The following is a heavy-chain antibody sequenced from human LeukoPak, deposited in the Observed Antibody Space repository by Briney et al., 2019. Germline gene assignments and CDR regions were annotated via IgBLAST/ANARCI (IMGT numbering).Heavy chain of an antibody. Sequence: GGSLRLSCAASGFTFSSYAMSWVRQAPGKGLEWVSTISGSGGSTYYADSVKGRFTIPRDNSKNTLYLQMNSLRAEDTAVYYCAKHRNGHSYGNDYWGQGTLVTVSS. CDR3: AKHRNGHSYGNDY. J-gene: IGHJ4*02. D-gene: IGHD5-18*01. CDR1: GFTFSSYA. CDR2: ISGSGGST. V-gene: IGHV3-23*01.